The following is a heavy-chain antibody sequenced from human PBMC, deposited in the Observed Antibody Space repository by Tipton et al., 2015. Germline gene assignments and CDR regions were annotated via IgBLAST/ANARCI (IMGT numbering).Heavy chain of an antibody. V-gene: IGHV4-4*07. CDR1: GGSISGYY. Sequence: LRLSCTVSGGSISGYYWSWVRQPAGKGLECIGRVYATGSTSYNPSLKSRVTMSVDTSKNQFSLKLSSVTAADTAVYYCARDVSGIFWDYWGQGTPVTVSS. J-gene: IGHJ4*02. CDR3: ARDVSGIFWDY. D-gene: IGHD2-21*01. CDR2: VYATGST.